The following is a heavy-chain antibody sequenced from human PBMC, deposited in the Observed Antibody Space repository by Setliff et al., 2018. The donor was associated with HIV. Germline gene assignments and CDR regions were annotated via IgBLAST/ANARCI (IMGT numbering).Heavy chain of an antibody. CDR3: ASGYQYDSSGYYYVTPIDY. CDR2: IYYSGST. J-gene: IGHJ4*02. V-gene: IGHV4-39*01. CDR1: GASISSSSYF. Sequence: SETLSLTCTVSGASISSSSYFWGWIRQPPGRGLEWIGSIYYSGSTYYNPSLKSRVTISVDTSKNQFALKLSSVTAADTAVYYCASGYQYDSSGYYYVTPIDYWGQGTLVTVSS. D-gene: IGHD3-22*01.